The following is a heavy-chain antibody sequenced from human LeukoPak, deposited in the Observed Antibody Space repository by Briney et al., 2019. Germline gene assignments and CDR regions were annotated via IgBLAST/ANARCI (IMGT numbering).Heavy chain of an antibody. CDR3: ARDRRYGGTSLYYFDY. D-gene: IGHD4-23*01. V-gene: IGHV3-7*01. Sequence: PGGSLRLSCAASGFTFSSYWMTWFRQAPGKGLEWVANIKQDGSEKNDVDSVKGRFTISRDNAKNSLYLQMNSLRAEDTAVYYCARDRRYGGTSLYYFDYWGQGTLVTVSS. CDR2: IKQDGSEK. CDR1: GFTFSSYW. J-gene: IGHJ4*02.